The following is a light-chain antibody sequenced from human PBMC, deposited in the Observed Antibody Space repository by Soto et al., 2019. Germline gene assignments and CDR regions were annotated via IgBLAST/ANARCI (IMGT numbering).Light chain of an antibody. V-gene: IGLV2-23*01. CDR1: SSDVGSYNL. CDR2: EGS. J-gene: IGLJ2*01. CDR3: CSFAGSDTVI. Sequence: QSALTQPASVSGSPGQSITISCTGTSSDVGSYNLVSWYQQHPGKPPKPLIYEGSKRPSGVSDRFSGSKSGNMASLTISGLQAEDEADYYCCSFAGSDTVIFGGGTKLTVL.